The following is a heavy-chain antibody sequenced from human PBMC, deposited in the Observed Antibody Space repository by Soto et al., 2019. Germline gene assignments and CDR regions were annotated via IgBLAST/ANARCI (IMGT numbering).Heavy chain of an antibody. CDR2: IYWDDDN. CDR1: GFSLSTSGVG. Sequence: QITLKESGPTLVNPTQPLTLTCTFSGFSLSTSGVGVGWIRQPPGKALELLAVIYWDDDNRYSPSLRSRLTFTKDTSKNQVVLTMTNMDPEDTATYYCAHKATAKLTARVFDYWGQGLLVTVSS. D-gene: IGHD2-21*02. J-gene: IGHJ4*02. CDR3: AHKATAKLTARVFDY. V-gene: IGHV2-5*02.